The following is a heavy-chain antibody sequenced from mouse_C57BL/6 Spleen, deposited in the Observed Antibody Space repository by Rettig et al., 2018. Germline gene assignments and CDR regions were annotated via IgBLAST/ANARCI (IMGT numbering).Heavy chain of an antibody. Sequence: PNSGTTDYNEKFKSKATLTVDKSSSTAYMQLSSLTSEDSAVYCCTRRESPFDYWGQGTTLTVSS. CDR3: TRRESPFDY. J-gene: IGHJ2*01. CDR2: PNSGTT. V-gene: IGHV1-64*01.